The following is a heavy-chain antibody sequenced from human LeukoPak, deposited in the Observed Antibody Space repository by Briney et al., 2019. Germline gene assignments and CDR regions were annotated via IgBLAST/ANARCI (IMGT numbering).Heavy chain of an antibody. V-gene: IGHV4-59*01. D-gene: IGHD3-10*01. J-gene: IGHJ5*02. CDR3: ARHRSITMVRGARNWFDP. CDR2: IYYSGST. CDR1: GGSISSYY. Sequence: KSSETLSLTCTVSGGSISSYYWSWIRQPPGKGLEWIGYIYYSGSTNYNPSLKSRVTISVDTSKNQFSLKLSSVTAADTAVYYCARHRSITMVRGARNWFDPWGQGTLVTVSS.